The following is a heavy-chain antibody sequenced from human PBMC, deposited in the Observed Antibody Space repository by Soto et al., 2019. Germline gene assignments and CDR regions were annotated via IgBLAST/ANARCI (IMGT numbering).Heavy chain of an antibody. CDR1: GVSITTNGYS. D-gene: IGHD3-16*01. J-gene: IGHJ4*02. V-gene: IGHV4-30-2*01. Sequence: SETLSLTCAVSGVSITTNGYSWGWSRQPPGKGLEWIGYIYPSGTIFYNPSLNSRVTISADTSNNQFSLKLTSVTAADTAVYFCATYTAFAKYYFDYWGRGTLVTVSS. CDR2: IYPSGTI. CDR3: ATYTAFAKYYFDY.